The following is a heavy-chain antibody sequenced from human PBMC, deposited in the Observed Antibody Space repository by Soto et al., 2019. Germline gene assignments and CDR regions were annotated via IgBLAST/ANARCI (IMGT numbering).Heavy chain of an antibody. CDR3: ARDVSEILSSGPGDV. Sequence: PSQTLSLTCAVSGDSVPNNRAAWHWVRQSPSRGLEWPGRTYYRSKWFSESVEGRVAIGADTAANQFSLRLNYATPKATAVYYCARDVSEILSSGPGDVWRQGTTVTVSS. D-gene: IGHD2-15*01. CDR2: TYYRSKWFS. CDR1: GDSVPNNRAA. V-gene: IGHV6-1*01. J-gene: IGHJ6*02.